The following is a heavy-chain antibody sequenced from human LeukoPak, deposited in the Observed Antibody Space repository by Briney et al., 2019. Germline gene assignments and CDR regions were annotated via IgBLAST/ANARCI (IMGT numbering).Heavy chain of an antibody. V-gene: IGHV4-59*08. CDR2: IYYSGST. CDR3: ARHRSSSSWASFDY. D-gene: IGHD6-6*01. J-gene: IGHJ4*02. CDR1: GGSISSYY. Sequence: SETLSLTCTVSGGSISSYYWSWIRQPPGKGLEWIGYIYYSGSTNYNPSLKSRVTISVDTSKNQISLQLRSVTAADTAVYYCARHRSSSSWASFDYWGQGTLVTVSS.